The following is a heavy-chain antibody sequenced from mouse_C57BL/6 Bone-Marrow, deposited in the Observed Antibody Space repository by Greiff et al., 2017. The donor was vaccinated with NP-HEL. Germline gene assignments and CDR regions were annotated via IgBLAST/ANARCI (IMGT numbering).Heavy chain of an antibody. CDR1: GYTFTSYW. J-gene: IGHJ3*01. Sequence: QVQLQQPGAELVKPGASVKLSCKASGYTFTSYWMHWVKQRPGQGLEWIGMLHPNSGSTNYNEKFKSKATLTVDKSSSTAYMQLSSLTSEDSAVYYCARWGLVTTVVEGAWFAYWGQGTLVTVSA. CDR2: LHPNSGST. D-gene: IGHD1-1*01. CDR3: ARWGLVTTVVEGAWFAY. V-gene: IGHV1-64*01.